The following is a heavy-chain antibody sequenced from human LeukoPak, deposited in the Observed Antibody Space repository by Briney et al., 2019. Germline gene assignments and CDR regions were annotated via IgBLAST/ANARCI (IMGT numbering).Heavy chain of an antibody. D-gene: IGHD5-12*01. CDR1: GFTFSSYA. Sequence: PGRSLRLSCAASGFTFSSYAMHWVRQAPGKGLEWVAVISYDGSNKYYADSVKGRFTISRDNSKNTLYLQMNSLRAEDTAVYYCARDPRYSGYDHLDYWGQGTLVTVSS. CDR3: ARDPRYSGYDHLDY. V-gene: IGHV3-30*04. CDR2: ISYDGSNK. J-gene: IGHJ4*02.